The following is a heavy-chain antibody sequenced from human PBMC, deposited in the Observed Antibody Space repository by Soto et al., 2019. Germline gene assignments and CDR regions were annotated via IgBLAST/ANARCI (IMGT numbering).Heavy chain of an antibody. Sequence: QVRLHESGPGLVKPSETLSLTCTVSGGAINSYYCSWIRQSPGKGLEWLGYIAYSGTTKYNPSHKSRVTISSDTSKNQFSLKLKSVTAADTAVYYCARGGDSSRTGWFDPWGQGTLVTVSS. J-gene: IGHJ5*02. CDR2: IAYSGTT. CDR3: ARGGDSSRTGWFDP. V-gene: IGHV4-59*01. CDR1: GGAINSYY. D-gene: IGHD6-13*01.